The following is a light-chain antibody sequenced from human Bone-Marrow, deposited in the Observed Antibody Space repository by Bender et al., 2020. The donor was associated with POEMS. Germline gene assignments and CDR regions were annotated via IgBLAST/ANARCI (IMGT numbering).Light chain of an antibody. CDR2: EVT. Sequence: QSALTQPASVSGSPGQSVTIACTGTSRDIGDYNYVSWYQQRPGQAPRLIIYEVTKRPSGVPHRFSGSKSGNTASLTVSGLQADDEADYYCTSFAGSNLWVFGGGSKLTVL. CDR3: TSFAGSNLWV. CDR1: SRDIGDYNY. V-gene: IGLV2-8*01. J-gene: IGLJ3*02.